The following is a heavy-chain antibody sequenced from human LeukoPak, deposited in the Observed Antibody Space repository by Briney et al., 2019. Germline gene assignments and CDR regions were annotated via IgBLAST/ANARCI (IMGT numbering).Heavy chain of an antibody. Sequence: PGGSLRLSCAASGFTFSSYAMHWVRQAPGKGLEWVALISYDGSNQYFADSVKGRFTISRDNSKNTLYLQMNSLRAEDTAVYYCARGGLRYFDWLSPADYWGQGTLVTVSS. D-gene: IGHD3-9*01. V-gene: IGHV3-30-3*01. CDR3: ARGGLRYFDWLSPADY. CDR1: GFTFSSYA. J-gene: IGHJ4*02. CDR2: ISYDGSNQ.